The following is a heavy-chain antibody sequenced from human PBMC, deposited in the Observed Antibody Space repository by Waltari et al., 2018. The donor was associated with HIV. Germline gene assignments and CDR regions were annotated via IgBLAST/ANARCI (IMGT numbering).Heavy chain of an antibody. V-gene: IGHV3-23*01. J-gene: IGHJ5*02. Sequence: EVQLLESGGGLAQPGGSRRVSCAAPGFLFGNDDMHWIRHSPGKGLEWISLISGRGSTTYYTDSVKGRFIISRDNSRNILFLQMNNLRVEDTAVYYCAKDGGSYSGWYDPWGQGTLVTVSS. CDR2: ISGRGSTT. CDR1: GFLFGNDD. D-gene: IGHD1-26*01. CDR3: AKDGGSYSGWYDP.